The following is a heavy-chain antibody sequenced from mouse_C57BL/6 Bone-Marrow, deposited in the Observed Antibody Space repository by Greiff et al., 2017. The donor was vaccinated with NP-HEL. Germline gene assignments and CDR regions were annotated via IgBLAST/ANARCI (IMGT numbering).Heavy chain of an antibody. J-gene: IGHJ3*01. D-gene: IGHD1-1*01. CDR1: GYAFSSSW. CDR2: IYPGDGDT. Sequence: QVQLQQSGPELVKPGASVKISCKASGYAFSSSWMNWVKQRPGKGLEWIGRIYPGDGDTNYNGKFKGKATLTADKSSSTAYMQLSSLTSEDSAVYFCARDRDYYGSSLAWFAYWGQGTLVTVSA. CDR3: ARDRDYYGSSLAWFAY. V-gene: IGHV1-82*01.